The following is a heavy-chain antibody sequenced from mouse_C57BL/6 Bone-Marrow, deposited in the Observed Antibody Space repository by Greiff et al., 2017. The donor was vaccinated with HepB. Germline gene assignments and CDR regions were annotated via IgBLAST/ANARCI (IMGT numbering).Heavy chain of an antibody. J-gene: IGHJ3*01. CDR3: AREKSSSGSWFAY. D-gene: IGHD3-2*02. CDR2: ISDGGSYT. CDR1: GFTFSSYA. V-gene: IGHV5-4*01. Sequence: DVMLVESGGGLVKPGGSLKLSCAASGFTFSSYAMSWVRQTPVKRLEWVATISDGGSYTYYPDNVKGRFTISRDNAKNNLYLQMSHLKSEDTAMYYCAREKSSSGSWFAYWGQGTLVTVSA.